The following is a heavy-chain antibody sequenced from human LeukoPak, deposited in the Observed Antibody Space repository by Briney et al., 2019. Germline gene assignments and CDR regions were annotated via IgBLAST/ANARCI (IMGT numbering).Heavy chain of an antibody. CDR2: IYSGGST. J-gene: IGHJ4*02. CDR3: ARSSFPTFPLFDY. D-gene: IGHD2/OR15-2a*01. V-gene: IGHV3-66*02. Sequence: RGSLRLSCAASGFTVSSNYMSWVRQAPGKGLEWVSVIYSGGSTYYADSVKGRFTISRDNSKNTLYLQMNSLRAEDTAVYYCARSSFPTFPLFDYWGQGTLVTVSS. CDR1: GFTVSSNY.